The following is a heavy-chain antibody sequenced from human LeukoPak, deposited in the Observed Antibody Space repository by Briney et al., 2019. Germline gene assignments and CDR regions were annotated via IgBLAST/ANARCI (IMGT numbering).Heavy chain of an antibody. CDR2: IYTSGST. V-gene: IGHV4-61*02. J-gene: IGHJ4*02. CDR1: GYSISSGYY. Sequence: SETLSLTCAVSGYSISSGYYWGWIRQPAGKGLEWIGRIYTSGSTNYNPSLKSRVTISVDTSKNQFSLKLSSVTAADTAVYYCARESLRLGELSSRPFDYWGQGTLVTVSS. D-gene: IGHD3-16*02. CDR3: ARESLRLGELSSRPFDY.